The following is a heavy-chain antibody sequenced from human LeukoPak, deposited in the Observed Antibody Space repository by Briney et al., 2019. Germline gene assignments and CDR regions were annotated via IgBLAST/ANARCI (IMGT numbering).Heavy chain of an antibody. CDR1: GASISSYY. CDR2: IYYSGST. D-gene: IGHD2-2*01. CDR3: ARDPGPYCTTTTCYVDY. Sequence: SETLSLTCTVSGASISSYYWSWIRQPPGKGLEWIRYIYYSGSTNYNPSLKSRVTISLDTSKNQFSLKLSSVTAADTAVYYCARDPGPYCTTTTCYVDYWGQGTLVTVSS. J-gene: IGHJ4*02. V-gene: IGHV4-59*01.